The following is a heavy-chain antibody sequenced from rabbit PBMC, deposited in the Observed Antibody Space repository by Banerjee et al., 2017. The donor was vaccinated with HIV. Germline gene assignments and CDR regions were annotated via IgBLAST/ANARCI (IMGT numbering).Heavy chain of an antibody. CDR1: GFSFSSNYY. CDR2: IYTGSGST. D-gene: IGHD6-1*01. Sequence: QSLEESGGDLVKPGASLTLTCTASGFSFSSNYYMCWVRQAPGKGLEWIACIYTGSGSTYYASWAKGRFTISKTSSTTVTLQMTSLTAADTATYFCARRSAGYAGYGYVTFDLWGPGPSSPS. V-gene: IGHV1S40*01. CDR3: ARRSAGYAGYGYVTFDL. J-gene: IGHJ4*01.